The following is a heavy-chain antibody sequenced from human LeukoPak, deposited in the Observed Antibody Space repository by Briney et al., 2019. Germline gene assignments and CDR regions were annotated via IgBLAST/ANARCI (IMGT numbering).Heavy chain of an antibody. Sequence: ASVKVSCKAAGYPFISFGISWVRQAPGQGLEWVGWISAYNGKTEFAQRFQDRVTMTTDTSTTTAYMELGSLRSDDTAMYYCARDHEDVYGSGSYKLWGQGTRVTVSS. CDR1: GYPFISFG. D-gene: IGHD3-10*01. CDR3: ARDHEDVYGSGSYKL. CDR2: ISAYNGKT. V-gene: IGHV1-18*01. J-gene: IGHJ4*02.